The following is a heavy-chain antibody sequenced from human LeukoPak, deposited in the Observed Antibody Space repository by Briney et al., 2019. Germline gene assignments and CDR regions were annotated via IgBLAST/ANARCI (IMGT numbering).Heavy chain of an antibody. CDR2: INPNSGGT. CDR1: GYTFTGYY. V-gene: IGHV1-2*02. J-gene: IGHJ4*02. CDR3: ARDAGGYYDTSGYSE. Sequence: ASVKVSCKASGYTFTGYYMHWVRQAPGQGLEWMGWINPNSGGTNYAQKFQGRVTMTRDTSISTAYMELSRLRSDDTAVYYCARDAGGYYDTSGYSEWGKGTLVSVSS. D-gene: IGHD3-22*01.